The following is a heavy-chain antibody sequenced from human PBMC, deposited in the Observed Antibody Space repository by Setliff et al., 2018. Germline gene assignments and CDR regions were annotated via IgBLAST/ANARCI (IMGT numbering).Heavy chain of an antibody. CDR3: ARLVGRLGSPFDH. J-gene: IGHJ4*02. V-gene: IGHV4-59*08. D-gene: IGHD7-27*01. Sequence: SETLSLTCTVSIDSISVYWMRQAPGKGLEWVAYMSKSGSSNYNPSLKSRVTTSPGTSKNQFSLKLTSVTAADTAVYYCARLVGRLGSPFDHWGQGILVTVAS. CDR1: IDSISVY. CDR2: MSKSGSS.